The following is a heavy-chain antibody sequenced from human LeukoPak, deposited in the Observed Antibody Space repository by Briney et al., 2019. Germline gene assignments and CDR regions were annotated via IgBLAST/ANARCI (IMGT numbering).Heavy chain of an antibody. Sequence: ASVKVSCKASGYTFTGYYMHWVRQAPGQGLEWMGWINPNSGGTNYAQKFQGRVTMTRDTSISTAYMELSRLRSDDTAVYYCARVTGDRRGHAFDVWGQGTMVTVSS. D-gene: IGHD7-27*01. J-gene: IGHJ3*01. CDR3: ARVTGDRRGHAFDV. CDR1: GYTFTGYY. V-gene: IGHV1-2*02. CDR2: INPNSGGT.